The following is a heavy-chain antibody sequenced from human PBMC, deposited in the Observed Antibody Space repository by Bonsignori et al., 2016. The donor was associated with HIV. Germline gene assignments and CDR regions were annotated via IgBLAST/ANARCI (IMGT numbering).Heavy chain of an antibody. J-gene: IGHJ4*02. CDR3: TTVDSSSDY. Sequence: WIRQPPGKGLEWVGRIKSKTDGGTTDYAAPVKGRFTISRDDSKNTLYLQMNSLKTEDTAVYYCTTVDSSSDYWGQGTLVTVSS. CDR2: IKSKTDGGTT. D-gene: IGHD6-6*01. V-gene: IGHV3-15*01.